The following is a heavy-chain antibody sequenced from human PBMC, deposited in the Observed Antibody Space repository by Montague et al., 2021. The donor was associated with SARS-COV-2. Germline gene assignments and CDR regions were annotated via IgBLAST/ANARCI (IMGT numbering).Heavy chain of an antibody. CDR3: AHLIRYYDIFTGIPFDY. J-gene: IGHJ4*02. CDR1: GFSLSTPNVG. D-gene: IGHD3-9*01. CDR2: IYSNDDK. Sequence: PALVKPTQTLTLTCTFSGFSLSTPNVGVGWIRQPPGKALEWLALIYSNDDKRYSPSLQSRPTITKDTSKNQVVLSLTNVDPVDTATYYCAHLIRYYDIFTGIPFDYGGQGTQVTVSS. V-gene: IGHV2-5*01.